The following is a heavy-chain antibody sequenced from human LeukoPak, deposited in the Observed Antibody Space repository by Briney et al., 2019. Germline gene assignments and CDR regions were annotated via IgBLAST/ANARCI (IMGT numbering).Heavy chain of an antibody. D-gene: IGHD2-2*01. CDR2: ISSGSSTI. J-gene: IGHJ2*01. CDR3: ARDLTFPDQLLLRWYFDL. CDR1: GFTFSSYS. V-gene: IGHV3-48*04. Sequence: PGGSLRLSCAPSGFTFSSYSMNWVRQAPGKGLEWVSYISSGSSTIYYADYVKGRFTISRDNAKNPLYLQMNNLKAEDTAVYYWARDLTFPDQLLLRWYFDLWGRGTLVTVPS.